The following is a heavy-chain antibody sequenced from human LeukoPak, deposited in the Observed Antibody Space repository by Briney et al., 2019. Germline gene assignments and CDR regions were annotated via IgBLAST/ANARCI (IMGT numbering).Heavy chain of an antibody. CDR3: AGVQIAVAGTPFDY. CDR1: GSSISSGNW. Sequence: PSDTLSLTCAVSGSSISSGNWWGWIRQPPGKGLEWIGYIYYSGSTYYNPSLKSRVTISVDTSKNQFSLKLSSVTAADTAVYYCAGVQIAVAGTPFDYWGQGTLITVSS. CDR2: IYYSGST. V-gene: IGHV4-28*03. D-gene: IGHD6-19*01. J-gene: IGHJ4*02.